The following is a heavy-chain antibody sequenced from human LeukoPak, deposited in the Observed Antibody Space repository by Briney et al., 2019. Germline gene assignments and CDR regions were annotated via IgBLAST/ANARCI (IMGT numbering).Heavy chain of an antibody. V-gene: IGHV3-9*01. CDR1: GFTFDDYA. CDR2: ISWNSGSI. J-gene: IGHJ3*02. Sequence: GRSLRLSCAASGFTFDDYAMHWVRQAPGEGLEWVSGISWNSGSIGYADSVKGRFTISRDNAKNSLYLQMNSLRAEDTALYYCAKDISSSPDAFDIWGQGTMVTVSS. D-gene: IGHD6-6*01. CDR3: AKDISSSPDAFDI.